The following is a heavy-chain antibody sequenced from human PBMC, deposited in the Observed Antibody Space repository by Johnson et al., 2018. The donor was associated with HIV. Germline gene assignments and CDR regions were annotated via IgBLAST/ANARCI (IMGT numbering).Heavy chain of an antibody. CDR1: GFTFDDYA. D-gene: IGHD3-3*01. J-gene: IGHJ3*02. CDR2: ISWNSDTI. CDR3: AKERDSGYYNPDYGFDM. Sequence: EVQLVESGGGLVQPGRSLRLSCAASGFTFDDYAMHWVRQAPGKGLEWLSGISWNSDTIDYADSVKGRFSITRDNAKKSLYLQMDSLKVEDTALYYCAKERDSGYYNPDYGFDMWGQGTMVTVSS. V-gene: IGHV3-9*01.